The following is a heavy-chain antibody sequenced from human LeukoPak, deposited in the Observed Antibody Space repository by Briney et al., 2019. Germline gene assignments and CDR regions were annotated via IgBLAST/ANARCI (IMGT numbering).Heavy chain of an antibody. CDR2: ISSSGSTI. Sequence: GGSLRLSCAASGFTFSSYAMSWVRQAPGKGLEWVSYISSSGSTIYYADSVKGRFTISRDNAKNSLYLQMNSLRAEDTAVYYCARFWNYPNWFDPWGQGTLVTVSS. CDR1: GFTFSSYA. J-gene: IGHJ5*02. D-gene: IGHD1-7*01. CDR3: ARFWNYPNWFDP. V-gene: IGHV3-48*04.